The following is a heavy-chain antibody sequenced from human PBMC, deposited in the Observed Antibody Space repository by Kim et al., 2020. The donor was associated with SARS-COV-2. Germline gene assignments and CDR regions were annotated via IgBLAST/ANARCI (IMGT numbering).Heavy chain of an antibody. CDR2: ISAYNGNT. J-gene: IGHJ6*02. D-gene: IGHD2-15*01. V-gene: IGHV1-18*01. Sequence: ASVKVCKASGYTFTSYGISWVRQAPGQGLEWMGWISAYNGNTNYAQKLQGRVTMTTDTSTSTAYMELRSLRSDDTAVYYCARTSLLPNYYYYGMDVWGQGTTVTVSS. CDR3: ARTSLLPNYYYYGMDV. CDR1: GYTFTSYG.